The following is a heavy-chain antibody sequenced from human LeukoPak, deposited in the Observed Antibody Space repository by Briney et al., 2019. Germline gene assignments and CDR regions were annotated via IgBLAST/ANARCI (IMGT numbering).Heavy chain of an antibody. CDR2: IYYSGST. D-gene: IGHD3-16*02. Sequence: SETLSLTCTVSGGSISNYYWSWLRQPPGKGLEGIGYIYYSGSTSNNPSLKSRVTISVVTSKNQFSLKLTSVTAADTAVYYCARGLGKLSFPFDYWGQGTLVTVSS. CDR3: ARGLGKLSFPFDY. J-gene: IGHJ4*02. V-gene: IGHV4-59*01. CDR1: GGSISNYY.